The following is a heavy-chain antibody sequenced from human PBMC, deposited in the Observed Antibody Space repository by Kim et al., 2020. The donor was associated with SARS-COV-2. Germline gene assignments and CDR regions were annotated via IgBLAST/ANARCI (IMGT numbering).Heavy chain of an antibody. CDR3: AKGERDYYGSGGYLVY. Sequence: SVKGRFTISRDNSKNTLYLQMNSLRAEDTAVYYCAKGERDYYGSGGYLVYWGQGTLVTVSS. D-gene: IGHD3-10*01. V-gene: IGHV3-33*06. J-gene: IGHJ4*02.